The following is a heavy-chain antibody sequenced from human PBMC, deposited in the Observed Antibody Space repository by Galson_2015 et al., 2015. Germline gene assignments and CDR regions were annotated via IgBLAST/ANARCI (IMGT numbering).Heavy chain of an antibody. CDR2: IFPGDSDT. V-gene: IGHV5-51*01. CDR3: ARGPTSGYSTATDY. CDR1: GYSFSTYW. J-gene: IGHJ4*02. Sequence: QSGAEVKKPGESLKISCTGSGYSFSTYWIGWVRQMPGKGLEWMGIIFPGDSDTRYSPSFQGQVTISADKSISTAYLQWSSLKASDTAIYFCARGPTSGYSTATDYWSQGTLVSVSS. D-gene: IGHD6-13*01.